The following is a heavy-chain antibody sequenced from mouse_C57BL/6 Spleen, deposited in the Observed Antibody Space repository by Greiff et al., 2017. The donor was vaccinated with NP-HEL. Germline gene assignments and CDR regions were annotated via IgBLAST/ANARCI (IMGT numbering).Heavy chain of an antibody. CDR2: INYDGSST. CDR1: GFTFSDYY. D-gene: IGHD2-4*01. Sequence: EVMLVESEGGLVQPGSSMKLSCTASGFTFSDYYMAWVRQVPEKGLEWVANINYDGSSTYYLDSLKSRFIISRDNAKNILYLQMSILKSEDTATYYCARADYDGYWYFDVWGTGTTVTVSS. V-gene: IGHV5-16*01. J-gene: IGHJ1*03. CDR3: ARADYDGYWYFDV.